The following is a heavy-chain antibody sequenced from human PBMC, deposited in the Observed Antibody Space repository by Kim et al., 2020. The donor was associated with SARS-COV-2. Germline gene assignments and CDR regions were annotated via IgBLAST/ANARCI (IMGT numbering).Heavy chain of an antibody. D-gene: IGHD2-15*01. CDR2: IRGGDGGRT. Sequence: GGSLRLSCAASGFIFSENAMTCVRQAPGKGLEWVSDIRGGDGGRTYYADSVKGRFTISRDNSKSTLYLQMNNLRAEDSAIYYCVGHGGSSYWGQGTLVTVSS. CDR1: GFIFSENA. V-gene: IGHV3-23*01. CDR3: VGHGGSSY. J-gene: IGHJ4*02.